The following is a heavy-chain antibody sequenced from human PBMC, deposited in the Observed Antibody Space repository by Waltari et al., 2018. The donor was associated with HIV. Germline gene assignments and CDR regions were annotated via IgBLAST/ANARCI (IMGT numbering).Heavy chain of an antibody. CDR1: GGSISSYY. D-gene: IGHD3-16*01. J-gene: IGHJ4*02. V-gene: IGHV4-59*01. CDR3: ARGGRWSDY. Sequence: QVQLQESGPGLVKPSETLSLTCTVSGGSISSYYWSWIRQPPGKGLEWIGYIYYIGSTNYNPSHKSRVTISVDTSKNQCSLKLSSGTAADTAVYYCARGGRWSDYWGQGTLVTVSS. CDR2: IYYIGST.